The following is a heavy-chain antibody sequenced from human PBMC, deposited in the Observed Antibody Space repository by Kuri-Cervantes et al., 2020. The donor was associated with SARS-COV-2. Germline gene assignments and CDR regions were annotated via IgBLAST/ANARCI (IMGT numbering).Heavy chain of an antibody. CDR2: MHYSGNA. CDR1: GDPISGDNYY. V-gene: IGHV4-39*02. J-gene: IGHJ4*02. Sequence: GSLRLSCTVSGDPISGDNYYWGWIRQPPGKGLEWIGTMHYSGNAFYNPSLQSRVTLSVDTSKNQFSLNLSAVIAADTAVYYCAREAVVPAAVFDYWGQGTLVTVSS. CDR3: AREAVVPAAVFDY. D-gene: IGHD2-2*01.